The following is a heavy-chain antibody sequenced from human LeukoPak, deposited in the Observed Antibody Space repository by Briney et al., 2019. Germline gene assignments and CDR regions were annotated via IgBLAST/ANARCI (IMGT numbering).Heavy chain of an antibody. J-gene: IGHJ4*02. CDR2: IKSKTDGGTT. D-gene: IGHD3-22*01. CDR1: GFTFSNAW. V-gene: IGHV3-15*01. Sequence: PGGSLRLSCAASGFTFSNAWMSWVRQAPGKGLEWVGRIKSKTDGGTTDYAAPVKGRFTISRDDSKSTLYLQMNSLKTEDTAVYYCTTDEAYYDSRYFDYWGQGALVTVSS. CDR3: TTDEAYYDSRYFDY.